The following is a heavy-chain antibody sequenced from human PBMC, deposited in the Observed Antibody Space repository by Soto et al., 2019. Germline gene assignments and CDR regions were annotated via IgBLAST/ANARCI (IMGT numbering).Heavy chain of an antibody. J-gene: IGHJ5*01. Sequence: SETLSLTCAVSGGSISSGGYSWSWIRQPPGKGLEWIGYIYHSGSTYYNPSLKSRVTISVDRSKNQFSLKLSSVTAADTAVYYCARVSLLWFGDPIKGWFDSWGQGTLVTVSS. D-gene: IGHD3-10*01. CDR3: ARVSLLWFGDPIKGWFDS. CDR1: GGSISSGGYS. V-gene: IGHV4-30-2*01. CDR2: IYHSGST.